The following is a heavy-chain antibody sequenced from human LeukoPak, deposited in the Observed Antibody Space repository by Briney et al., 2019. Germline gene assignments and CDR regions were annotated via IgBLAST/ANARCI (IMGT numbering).Heavy chain of an antibody. Sequence: PGGSLRLSCAASGFTFSSYWMSWVRQAPGKGLEWVANIKQDGSEKYYVDSVKGRFTISRDNAKNSLYLQMNSLRAEDTAVYYCARGYFGRRGSLVGHAFDIWGQGTMVTVSS. CDR1: GFTFSSYW. D-gene: IGHD3-9*01. CDR2: IKQDGSEK. V-gene: IGHV3-7*01. J-gene: IGHJ3*02. CDR3: ARGYFGRRGSLVGHAFDI.